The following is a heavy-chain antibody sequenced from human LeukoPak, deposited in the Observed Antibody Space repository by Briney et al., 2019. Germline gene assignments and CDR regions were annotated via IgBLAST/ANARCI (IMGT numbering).Heavy chain of an antibody. J-gene: IGHJ4*02. V-gene: IGHV3-53*01. Sequence: PGGSLRLSCAASGFTVSSNYMSWVRQAPGKGLEWVSVIYSGGSTYYADSVKGRLTISRDDSKNTLYLQMNSLRAEDTAVYYCARSHYDILTGYYRPYYFDYWGQGTLVTVPS. CDR3: ARSHYDILTGYYRPYYFDY. CDR2: IYSGGST. CDR1: GFTVSSNY. D-gene: IGHD3-9*01.